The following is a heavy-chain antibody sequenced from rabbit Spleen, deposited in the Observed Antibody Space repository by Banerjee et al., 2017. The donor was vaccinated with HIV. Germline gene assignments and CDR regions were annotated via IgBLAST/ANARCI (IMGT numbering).Heavy chain of an antibody. V-gene: IGHV1S40*01. CDR2: IYGGGSGST. Sequence: QSLEESGGDLVKPGASLTLTCTASGVSFSSSHYMCWVRQAPGKGLECIACIYGGGSGSTWYASWAKGRFTISKASSTTVTLQMTSLTAADTATYFCVRDQAGDVVYGPYYFNLWGPGTLVTVS. CDR1: GVSFSSSHY. J-gene: IGHJ4*01. D-gene: IGHD2-1*01. CDR3: VRDQAGDVVYGPYYFNL.